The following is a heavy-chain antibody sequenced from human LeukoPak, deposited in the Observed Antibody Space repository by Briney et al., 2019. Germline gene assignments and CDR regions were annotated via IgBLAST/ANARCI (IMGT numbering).Heavy chain of an antibody. CDR1: GSTVSNNY. CDR3: ARAEDWNYRY. V-gene: IGHV3-66*01. J-gene: IGHJ4*02. Sequence: GGSLRLSCAASGSTVSNNYMSWVRQAPGKGLEWVSVIYSGGSTYYADSVKGRFIISRDISKNTLSLQMNSLRAEDTALYYCARAEDWNYRYWGQGTLVTVSS. CDR2: IYSGGST. D-gene: IGHD1-7*01.